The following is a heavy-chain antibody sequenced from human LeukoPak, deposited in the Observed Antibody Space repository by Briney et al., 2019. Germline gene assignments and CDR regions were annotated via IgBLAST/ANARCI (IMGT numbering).Heavy chain of an antibody. CDR1: GFTFSSYA. CDR3: AELGITMIGGV. J-gene: IGHJ6*04. Sequence: GGSLRLSCAASGFTFSSYAMHWVRQAPGKGLEWVSSITTSSSYIYYADSVKGRFTISRDNAKNSLYLQMNSLRAEDTAVYYCAELGITMIGGVWGKGTTVTISS. D-gene: IGHD3-10*02. CDR2: ITTSSSYI. V-gene: IGHV3-21*01.